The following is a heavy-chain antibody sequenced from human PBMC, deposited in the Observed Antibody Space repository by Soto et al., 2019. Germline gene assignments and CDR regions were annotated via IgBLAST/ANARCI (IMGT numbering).Heavy chain of an antibody. CDR3: ARQRGDAYENSYFYAMDV. D-gene: IGHD3-3*01. CDR1: GYTYSNYW. J-gene: IGHJ6*02. CDR2: IYPADSDT. Sequence: ESLKISCHVPGYTYSNYWIAWVGQRPSKGLEWMGIIYPADSDTIYSPSFQGQVTFSVDKSISTAYLQWSSLKASDTAMYYCARQRGDAYENSYFYAMDVWGQGTTVTVSS. V-gene: IGHV5-51*01.